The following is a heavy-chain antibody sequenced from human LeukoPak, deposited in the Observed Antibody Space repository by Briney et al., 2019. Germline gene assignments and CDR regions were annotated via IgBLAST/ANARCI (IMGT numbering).Heavy chain of an antibody. V-gene: IGHV4-59*01. CDR2: IYYSGST. D-gene: IGHD2/OR15-2a*01. CDR1: GGSMNSYF. CDR3: ARNRVPSED. Sequence: SQTLSLTCTVSGGSMNSYFWSWIRQPPGKGLEWIGCIYYSGSTNYNPSLKSRVTISVDTSKNQFSLKLSSVTAADTAVYYCARNRVPSEDWGQGTLVTVSS. J-gene: IGHJ4*02.